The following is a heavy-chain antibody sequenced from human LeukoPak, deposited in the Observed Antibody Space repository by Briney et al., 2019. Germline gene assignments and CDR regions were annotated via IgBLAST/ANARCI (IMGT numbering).Heavy chain of an antibody. CDR2: INPSGGST. J-gene: IGHJ4*02. CDR3: ARILGEMAADY. Sequence: GASVKVSCKASGYTFTSYYMHWVRQAPGQGLEWMGIINPSGGSTSYAQKFQGRVTMTRDMSTSTVYMELSSLRSEDTAVYYCARILGEMAADYWGQGTLVTVSS. CDR1: GYTFTSYY. D-gene: IGHD5-24*01. V-gene: IGHV1-46*01.